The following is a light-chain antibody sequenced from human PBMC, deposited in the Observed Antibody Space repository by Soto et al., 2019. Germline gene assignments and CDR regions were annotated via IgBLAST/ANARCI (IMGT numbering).Light chain of an antibody. J-gene: IGLJ1*01. CDR3: CSFAGSYTSYV. CDR1: SSGVGVSNY. V-gene: IGLV2-11*01. Sequence: QSALTQPRSVSGSPGQSVTISCTGTSSGVGVSNYVSWYRQHPGKAPNLMIFDVNKRPSGVPDRFSGSKSGNTASLTISGLQAEDEADYYCCSFAGSYTSYVFGTGTKVTVL. CDR2: DVN.